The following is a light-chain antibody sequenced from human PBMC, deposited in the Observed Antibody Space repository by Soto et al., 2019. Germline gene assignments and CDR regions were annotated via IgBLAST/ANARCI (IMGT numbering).Light chain of an antibody. V-gene: IGLV1-51*01. CDR1: NSNIGSNS. Sequence: QSVLTQPPSVSAAPGQKVTISCSGGNSNIGSNSVSCYQQLPGTAPKLLIYDNNKRPSGIPDRFSGSKSGTSATLGITGLQTGEEADYYCGTRDNSLSVYVFGRATKLTV. J-gene: IGLJ1*01. CDR2: DNN. CDR3: GTRDNSLSVYV.